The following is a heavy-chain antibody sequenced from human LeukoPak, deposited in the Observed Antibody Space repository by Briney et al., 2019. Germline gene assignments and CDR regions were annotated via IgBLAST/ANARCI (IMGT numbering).Heavy chain of an antibody. V-gene: IGHV4-4*07. CDR1: GGSFSTYY. Sequence: PSETLSLTCTVSGGSFSTYYWSWIRQPAGKGLEWIGHIYTSGSTDYNPSLKSRVTISVATSKNQFSLKLTSVTAADTAIYYCTKGRGIWGQGTLVTVSS. J-gene: IGHJ4*02. D-gene: IGHD3-10*01. CDR3: TKGRGI. CDR2: IYTSGST.